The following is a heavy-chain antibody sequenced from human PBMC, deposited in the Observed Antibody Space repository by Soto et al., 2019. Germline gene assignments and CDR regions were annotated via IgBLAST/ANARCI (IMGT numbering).Heavy chain of an antibody. CDR2: IIPIFGTA. CDR3: ARDEQWLDYYYYGMDV. J-gene: IGHJ6*02. Sequence: GASVKVSCKASGGTFSSYAISWVRQAPGQGLEWMGGIIPIFGTANYAQKFQGRVTITADKSTSTAYMELSSLRSEDTAVYYCARDEQWLDYYYYGMDVWGQGTTVTVSS. CDR1: GGTFSSYA. D-gene: IGHD6-19*01. V-gene: IGHV1-69*06.